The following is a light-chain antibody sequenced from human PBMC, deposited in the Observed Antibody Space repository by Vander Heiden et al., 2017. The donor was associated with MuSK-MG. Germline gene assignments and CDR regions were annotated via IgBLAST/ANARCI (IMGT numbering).Light chain of an antibody. V-gene: IGKV3-15*01. CDR1: QSVSSN. J-gene: IGKJ2*01. CDR3: QQYNNGPPYT. Sequence: IVMPPSPATLSVSPGERVTLSCRASQSVSSNLAWYQQKPGQAPRLLIYGASTRATGIPARFSGSGSGTEFTLTISSLQSEDFAVYYCQQYNNGPPYTFGRGTKLEIK. CDR2: GAS.